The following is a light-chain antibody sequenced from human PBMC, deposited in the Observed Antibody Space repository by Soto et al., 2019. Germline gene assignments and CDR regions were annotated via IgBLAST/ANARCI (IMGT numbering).Light chain of an antibody. V-gene: IGKV3-11*01. CDR1: QSISRY. Sequence: EIVLTQSPATLSLSPGERATLSCRASQSISRYLAWYQQKPGQAPRLLIHDASNKATGIPARFSGSGSETDFTLTISSLEPEDFAVYYCQQRLSWPPLTFGGGTKVENK. CDR2: DAS. CDR3: QQRLSWPPLT. J-gene: IGKJ4*01.